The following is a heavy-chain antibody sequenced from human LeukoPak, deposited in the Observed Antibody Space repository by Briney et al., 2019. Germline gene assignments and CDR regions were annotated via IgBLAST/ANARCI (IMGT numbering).Heavy chain of an antibody. CDR2: MNPNSGNT. Sequence: ASVKVSCKASGYTFSSYDINWVRQATGQGLEWMGWMNPNSGNTGYAQKFQGRVTMTRNTSINTAYMELSSLRSEDTAVYYCARVYSRRSSGYYYADYWGQGALSPSRQ. CDR1: GYTFSSYD. V-gene: IGHV1-8*01. J-gene: IGHJ4*02. D-gene: IGHD3-22*01. CDR3: ARVYSRRSSGYYYADY.